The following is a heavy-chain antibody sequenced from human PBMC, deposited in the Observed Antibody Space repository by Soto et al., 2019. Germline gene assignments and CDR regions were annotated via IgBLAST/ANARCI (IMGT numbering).Heavy chain of an antibody. J-gene: IGHJ4*02. CDR2: INSDGSAT. D-gene: IGHD5-12*01. CDR3: VKVDIVTTVNKFDY. CDR1: GFTFNRYW. V-gene: IGHV3-74*01. Sequence: GGSLTLSCAASGFTFNRYWMHWVRQAPGKGLVWVSRINSDGSATNYADSVKGRFTISRDNAKNMVYLQMNSLRAEDTAVYYCVKVDIVTTVNKFDYWGQGTLVTVSS.